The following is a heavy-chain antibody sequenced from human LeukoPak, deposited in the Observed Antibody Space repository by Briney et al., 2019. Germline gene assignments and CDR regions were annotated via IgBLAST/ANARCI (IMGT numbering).Heavy chain of an antibody. Sequence: GGSLRLSCAASGFTFGDYYMSWIRQAPGKGLEWVSYISNSSIYTNYADSVKGRFTISRDNAKNSLYLQMNSLRGEDTAVYYCARDLRGYSYGDFDYWGQGTLVTVSS. CDR2: ISNSSIYT. D-gene: IGHD5-18*01. CDR1: GFTFGDYY. CDR3: ARDLRGYSYGDFDY. J-gene: IGHJ4*02. V-gene: IGHV3-11*06.